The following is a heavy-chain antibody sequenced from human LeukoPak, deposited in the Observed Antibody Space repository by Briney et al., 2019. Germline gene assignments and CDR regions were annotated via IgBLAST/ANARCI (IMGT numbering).Heavy chain of an antibody. D-gene: IGHD2-2*01. CDR3: ARAGGACSSPSCRSYNYYYMDV. J-gene: IGHJ6*03. Sequence: PGGSLRLSCAASGFTFSSYAMPWVRQAPGKGLDWVSVISYDGSNKYYADSVKGRFNISRDNSKNTLYLQMNSLRAEDTAVYYCARAGGACSSPSCRSYNYYYMDVWGKGTTVTVSS. CDR1: GFTFSSYA. CDR2: ISYDGSNK. V-gene: IGHV3-30*01.